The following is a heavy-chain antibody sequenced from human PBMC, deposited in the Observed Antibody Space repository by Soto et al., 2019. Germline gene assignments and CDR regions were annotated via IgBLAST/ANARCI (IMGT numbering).Heavy chain of an antibody. CDR2: ISSSGSTI. CDR3: ARSRPGITGTTLYYYYYYMDV. D-gene: IGHD1-20*01. Sequence: GGSLRLSCAASGFTFSDYYMSWIRQAPGKGLEWVSYISSSGSTIYYADSVKGRFTISRDNAKNSLYLQMNSLRAEDTAVYYCARSRPGITGTTLYYYYYYMDVWGKGTTVTVSS. J-gene: IGHJ6*03. CDR1: GFTFSDYY. V-gene: IGHV3-11*01.